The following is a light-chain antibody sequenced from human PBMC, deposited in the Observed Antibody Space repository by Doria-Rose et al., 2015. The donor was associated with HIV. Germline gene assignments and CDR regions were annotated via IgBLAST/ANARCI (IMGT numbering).Light chain of an antibody. V-gene: IGKV4-1*01. CDR1: QSLLYTSKNY. CDR3: QQYYDTPS. J-gene: IGKJ3*01. CDR2: WAS. Sequence: TQSPESLGMSLGERATFNCKSNQSLLYTSKNYLAWYQQKPGQPPNLLIYWASTRQSGVPARFSGSGSGTDFTPTISSLEAEDVAVYYCQQYYDTPSFGPGTTVDIK.